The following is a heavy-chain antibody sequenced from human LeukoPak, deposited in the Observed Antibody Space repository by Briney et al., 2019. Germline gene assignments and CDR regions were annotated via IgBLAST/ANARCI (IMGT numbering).Heavy chain of an antibody. CDR2: IHYSGST. J-gene: IGHJ4*01. CDR1: GGSFSDTRYY. V-gene: IGHV4-39*01. D-gene: IGHD4-11*01. CDR3: ARRDYIITYFFDY. Sequence: WETLSLTCTVFGGSFSDTRYYWGWIRQPPGMGLEWIGNIHYSGSTNYNPSLKSRVTISIDTSKNQFSLKLSSLTAADTAVYYCARRDYIITYFFDYWGQGTLVTVSS.